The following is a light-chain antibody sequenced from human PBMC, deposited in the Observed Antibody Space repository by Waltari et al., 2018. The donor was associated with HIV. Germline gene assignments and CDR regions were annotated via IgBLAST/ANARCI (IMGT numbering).Light chain of an antibody. V-gene: IGLV1-40*01. Sequence: QSVLTQPPSVSGAPGQRVTISCTGSSSNIGAGYDVHWYQQLPGTAPKLLIFGNSNRPSGVPDRFSGSKSGTSASLVITGLQAEDEADYYCQSYDSSLSVDVVFGGGTKLTVL. CDR3: QSYDSSLSVDVV. J-gene: IGLJ2*01. CDR2: GNS. CDR1: SSNIGAGYD.